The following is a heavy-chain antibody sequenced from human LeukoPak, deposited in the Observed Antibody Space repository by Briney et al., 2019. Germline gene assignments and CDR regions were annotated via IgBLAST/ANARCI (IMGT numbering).Heavy chain of an antibody. D-gene: IGHD4-23*01. CDR2: IYYSGST. V-gene: IGHV4-31*03. CDR3: ARDARWSRKGSAVDY. Sequence: PSETLSLTCTVSGSISSGDYYWSWIRQHPGKGLEWIGYIYYSGSTYYIPSLKSRVTISVDTSKNEFSLSLSSVTAADTAVYYCARDARWSRKGSAVDYWGQGTLVTVSS. CDR1: GSISSGDYY. J-gene: IGHJ4*02.